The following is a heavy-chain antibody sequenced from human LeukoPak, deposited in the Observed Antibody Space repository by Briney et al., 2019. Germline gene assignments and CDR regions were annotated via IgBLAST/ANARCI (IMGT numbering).Heavy chain of an antibody. CDR2: IYYSGST. CDR1: GGSISSYY. CDR3: ARDRGYCDSNRHFDY. V-gene: IGHV4-59*01. Sequence: SETLSLTCTVSGGSISSYYWSWIRQPPGKGLEWIGYIYYSGSTNYNPSLKSRVTISVDTSKNQFSLKLSSVTAADTAVYYCARDRGYCDSNRHFDYWGQGTLVTASS. D-gene: IGHD4-17*01. J-gene: IGHJ4*02.